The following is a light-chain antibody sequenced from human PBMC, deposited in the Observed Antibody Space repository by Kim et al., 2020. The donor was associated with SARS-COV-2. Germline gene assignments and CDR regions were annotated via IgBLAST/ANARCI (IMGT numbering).Light chain of an antibody. CDR2: GKN. CDR1: ILRSYY. Sequence: ALGQTVRITCRGDILRSYYASWYQQKPGQAPVLVIYGKNNRPSGIPDRFSGSSSGNTASLTITGAQAEDEADYYCNSRDSSGNHLVFGGGTQLTVL. V-gene: IGLV3-19*01. CDR3: NSRDSSGNHLV. J-gene: IGLJ2*01.